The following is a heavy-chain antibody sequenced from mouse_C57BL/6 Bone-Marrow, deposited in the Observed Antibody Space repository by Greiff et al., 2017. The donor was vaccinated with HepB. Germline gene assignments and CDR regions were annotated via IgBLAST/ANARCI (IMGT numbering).Heavy chain of an antibody. Sequence: EVQGVESGTVLARPGASVKMSCKTSGYTFTSYWMHWVKQRPGQGLEWIGAIYPGNSDTSYNQKFKGKAKLTAVTSASTAYMALSSLTNEDSAVYYCTRWAYSGGFDYWGQGTTLTVSS. J-gene: IGHJ2*01. CDR1: GYTFTSYW. CDR3: TRWAYSGGFDY. D-gene: IGHD1-1*01. CDR2: IYPGNSDT. V-gene: IGHV1-5*01.